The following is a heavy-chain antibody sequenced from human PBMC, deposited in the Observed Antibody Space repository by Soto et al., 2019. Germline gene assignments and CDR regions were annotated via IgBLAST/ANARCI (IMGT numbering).Heavy chain of an antibody. D-gene: IGHD3-10*01. CDR2: MNPNSGNT. CDR1: GVTVSSYA. J-gene: IGHJ3*02. V-gene: IGHV1-8*02. CDR3: ARGLRGAFDI. Sequence: ASVKVSCKASGVTVSSYAINWVRQATGQGLEWMGWMNPNSGNTGYAQKFQGRVTMTRNTSISTAYMELSSLRSEDTAVYYCARGLRGAFDIWGQGTMVTVSS.